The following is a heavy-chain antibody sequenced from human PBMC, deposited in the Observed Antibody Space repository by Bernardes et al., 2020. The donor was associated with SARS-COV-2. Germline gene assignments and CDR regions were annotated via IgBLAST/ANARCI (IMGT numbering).Heavy chain of an antibody. CDR2: ISSSGSTI. Sequence: GGSLRLSCAASGFTFSDYYMSWIRQAPGKGLEWVSYISSSGSTIYYADSVKGRFTISRDNAKNSLYLQMNSLRVEDTAVYYCARDQNYDFWSGYYSGDAFDIWGQGTMVTVSS. D-gene: IGHD3-3*01. CDR1: GFTFSDYY. CDR3: ARDQNYDFWSGYYSGDAFDI. V-gene: IGHV3-11*01. J-gene: IGHJ3*02.